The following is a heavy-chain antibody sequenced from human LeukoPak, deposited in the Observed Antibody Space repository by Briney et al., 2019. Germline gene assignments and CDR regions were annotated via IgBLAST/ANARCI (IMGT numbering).Heavy chain of an antibody. V-gene: IGHV4-59*01. D-gene: IGHD6-13*01. J-gene: IGHJ3*02. CDR3: ARTTRWYSPDAFDI. CDR1: GGSISSYY. Sequence: SETLSLTCTVSGGSISSYYWSWIRQPPGKGLEWIGYIYYSGSTNYNPSLKSRVTISVDTSKNQFSLKLSSVTAADTAVYYCARTTRWYSPDAFDIWGQGTMVTVSS. CDR2: IYYSGST.